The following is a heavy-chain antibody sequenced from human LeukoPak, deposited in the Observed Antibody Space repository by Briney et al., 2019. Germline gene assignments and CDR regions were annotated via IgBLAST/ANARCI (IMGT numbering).Heavy chain of an antibody. D-gene: IGHD3-22*01. V-gene: IGHV4-4*07. CDR3: ARGRDGTGYSLDWFDS. J-gene: IGHJ5*01. CDR1: GGSISSYY. CDR2: IYTSGST. Sequence: PSETLSLTCTVSGGSISSYYWSWIRQPAGKGLEWIGRIYTSGSTNYNPSLKSRVTTSVDKSKNQFSLKQSSVTAADTAVYYCARGRDGTGYSLDWFDSWGQGTLVTVSS.